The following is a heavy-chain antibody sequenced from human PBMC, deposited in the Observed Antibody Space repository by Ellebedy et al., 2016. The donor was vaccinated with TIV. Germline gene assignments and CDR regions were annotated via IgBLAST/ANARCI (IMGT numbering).Heavy chain of an antibody. V-gene: IGHV4-34*01. J-gene: IGHJ6*03. D-gene: IGHD3-3*01. CDR2: INHSGST. CDR1: GGSFSGYY. Sequence: SETLSLTXAVYGGSFSGYYWSWIRQPPGKGLEWIGEINHSGSTNYNPSLKSRVTISVDTSKNQFSLKLSSVTAADTAVYYCARVPRITIFGVVIDYYYMDVWGKGTTVTVSS. CDR3: ARVPRITIFGVVIDYYYMDV.